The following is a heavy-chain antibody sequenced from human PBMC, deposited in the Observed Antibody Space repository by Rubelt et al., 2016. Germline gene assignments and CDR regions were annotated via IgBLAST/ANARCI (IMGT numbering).Heavy chain of an antibody. CDR1: GYTFSTYD. V-gene: IGHV1-3*01. D-gene: IGHD3-9*01. Sequence: QVQLVQSGAEVKKPGASVKVSCKASGYTFSTYDMHWVRQAPGQRLEWMGWINAGNGNNKYSQKFQGRDTITRDTYGSTVYMELSSLRSEETAVDYCARDQYYDILTGYWAYWGQGTLVTVSS. CDR2: INAGNGNN. CDR3: ARDQYYDILTGYWAY. J-gene: IGHJ4*02.